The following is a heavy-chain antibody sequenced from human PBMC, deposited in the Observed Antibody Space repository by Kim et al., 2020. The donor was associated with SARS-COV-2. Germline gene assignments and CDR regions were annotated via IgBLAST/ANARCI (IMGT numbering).Heavy chain of an antibody. D-gene: IGHD3-22*01. CDR2: ISYDGSNK. Sequence: GGSLRLSCAASGFTFSSYGMHWVRQAPGKGLEWVAVISYDGSNKYYADSVKGRFTISRDNSQDTLYLQMNSLRAEDTAVYYCTVLGSMIVVVADAFDIWGQGTMVTVSS. CDR1: GFTFSSYG. V-gene: IGHV3-30*03. J-gene: IGHJ3*02. CDR3: TVLGSMIVVVADAFDI.